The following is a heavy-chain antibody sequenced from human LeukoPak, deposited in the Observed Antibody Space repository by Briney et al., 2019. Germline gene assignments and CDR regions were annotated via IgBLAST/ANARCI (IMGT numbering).Heavy chain of an antibody. D-gene: IGHD6-19*01. CDR2: ISSSSSSYI. Sequence: GGSLRLSCAASGFTFSSYSMNWVRQAPGKGLEWVSSISSSSSSYIYYADSVKGRFTISRDNAKNSLYLQMDSLRAEDTAVYYCARDQSYSSGSADYWGQGTLVTVSS. CDR1: GFTFSSYS. CDR3: ARDQSYSSGSADY. J-gene: IGHJ4*02. V-gene: IGHV3-21*01.